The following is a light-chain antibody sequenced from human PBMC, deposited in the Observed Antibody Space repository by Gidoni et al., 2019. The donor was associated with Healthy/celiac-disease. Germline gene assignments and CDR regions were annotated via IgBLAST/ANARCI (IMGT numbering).Light chain of an antibody. CDR2: AAS. V-gene: IGKV1-39*01. Sequence: SSLSASVGYRVNITCRASQSISSYLNWYQQKPGKAPKLLIYAASSLQSGVPSRFSGSGSGTDFTLTISSLQPEDFATYYCQQSYSTPRTFGQGTKVEIK. CDR1: QSISSY. CDR3: QQSYSTPRT. J-gene: IGKJ1*01.